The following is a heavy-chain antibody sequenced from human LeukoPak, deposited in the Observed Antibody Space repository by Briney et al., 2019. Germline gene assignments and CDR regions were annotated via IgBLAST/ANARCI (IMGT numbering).Heavy chain of an antibody. CDR1: GVSISSYY. CDR3: ASVNAAAGVSDY. CDR2: LYTSGST. Sequence: SETLSLTCTVSGVSISSYYWSWVRQPAGKGLEWIGLLYTSGSTNYNPSLKSRVTMSVDTSRNQFSLKLSSVTAADTAVYYCASVNAAAGVSDYWGQGTLVTVSS. V-gene: IGHV4-4*07. D-gene: IGHD6-13*01. J-gene: IGHJ4*02.